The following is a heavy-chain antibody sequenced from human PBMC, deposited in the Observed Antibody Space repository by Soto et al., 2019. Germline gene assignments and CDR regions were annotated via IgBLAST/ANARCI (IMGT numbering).Heavy chain of an antibody. J-gene: IGHJ3*02. Sequence: APGQGLEWMGWINPNSGGTNYAQKFQGWVTMTRDTSISTAYMELSRLRSDDTAVYYCAGDHIAVASGSAHAFDIWGQGTMVTVSS. D-gene: IGHD6-19*01. V-gene: IGHV1-2*04. CDR2: INPNSGGT. CDR3: AGDHIAVASGSAHAFDI.